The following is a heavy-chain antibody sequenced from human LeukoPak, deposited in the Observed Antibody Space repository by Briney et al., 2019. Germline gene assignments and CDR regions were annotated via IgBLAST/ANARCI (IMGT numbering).Heavy chain of an antibody. CDR3: AKDSSPFTIVVGVAATPGRPNWFDP. CDR1: GFTFSSYG. J-gene: IGHJ5*02. V-gene: IGHV3-30*18. D-gene: IGHD2-15*01. Sequence: GRSLRLSCAASGFTFSSYGMHWVRQAPGKGLEWVAVISYDGSNKYYADSVKGRFTISRDNSKNTLYLQMNSLRAEDTAVYYCAKDSSPFTIVVGVAATPGRPNWFDPWGQGTLVTVSS. CDR2: ISYDGSNK.